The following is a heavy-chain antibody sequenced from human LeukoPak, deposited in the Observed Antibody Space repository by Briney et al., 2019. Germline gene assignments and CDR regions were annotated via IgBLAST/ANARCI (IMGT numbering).Heavy chain of an antibody. CDR1: GGTFSSYA. CDR3: ASVQRLSSGYYFDY. J-gene: IGHJ4*02. D-gene: IGHD3-22*01. CDR2: IIPIFGTA. V-gene: IGHV1-69*05. Sequence: SVKVSCKASGGTFSSYAISWVRQAPGQGLEWMGGIIPIFGTANYAQKFQGRVTISTDESTSTAYMELSSLRSEDTAVYYCASVQRLSSGYYFDYWGQGTLVTVSS.